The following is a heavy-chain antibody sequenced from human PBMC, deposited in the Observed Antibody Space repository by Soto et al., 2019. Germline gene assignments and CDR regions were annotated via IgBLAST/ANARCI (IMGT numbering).Heavy chain of an antibody. Sequence: NPSETLSLTCTVSGGSISSGGYYWSWIRQHPGKGLEWIGYIYYSRSTYYNPSLKSRVTISVDTSKNQFSLKLSSVTAADTAVYYCARADLAAAGRPYYFDYWGQGTLVTVSS. CDR3: ARADLAAAGRPYYFDY. V-gene: IGHV4-31*03. D-gene: IGHD6-13*01. CDR2: IYYSRST. CDR1: GGSISSGGYY. J-gene: IGHJ4*02.